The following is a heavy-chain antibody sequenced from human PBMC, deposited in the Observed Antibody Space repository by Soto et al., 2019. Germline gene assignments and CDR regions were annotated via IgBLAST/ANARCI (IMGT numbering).Heavy chain of an antibody. CDR2: IYPDNSDT. CDR1: GYSFSNYW. D-gene: IGHD2-15*01. V-gene: IGHV5-51*01. Sequence: PGASLKISCKASGYSFSNYWIGWVRQMPGKGLEWMAIIYPDNSDTRYSPSFQGQVTISADKSISTAYLQWSGLKASDTAMYYCARQARSAPVLPLIWFDPWGQGTLVTVSS. CDR3: ARQARSAPVLPLIWFDP. J-gene: IGHJ5*02.